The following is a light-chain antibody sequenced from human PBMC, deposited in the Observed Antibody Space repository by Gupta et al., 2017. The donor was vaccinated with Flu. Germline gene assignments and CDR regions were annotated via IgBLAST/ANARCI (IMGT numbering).Light chain of an antibody. CDR1: QDIGNS. J-gene: IGKJ4*01. V-gene: IGKV1-9*01. CDR2: AAS. CDR3: QQVNYYPRI. Sequence: DIQLTQSPAFLSASIGDRVTITCRTSQDIGNSLAWYQQKPGEAPKLLIYAASTLQSGVPSRFSGTGSGTDFTLTVTRLQPEDFATYYCQQVNYYPRIFGGGTKVEIK.